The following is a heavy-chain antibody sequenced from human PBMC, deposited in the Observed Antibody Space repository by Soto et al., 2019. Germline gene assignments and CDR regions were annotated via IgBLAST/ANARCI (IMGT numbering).Heavy chain of an antibody. CDR3: ATGRHGDFDY. D-gene: IGHD4-17*01. CDR2: IYYTGDT. CDR1: GGSVTSYY. V-gene: IGHV4-59*02. Sequence: PSETLSLTCTVSGGSVTSYYWSWIRQSPGKGLEWIGYIYYTGDTNYDPSLKSRVTISIDTSKNQFSLRLTSVTAADTAVYFCATGRHGDFDYWGQGTLVTVSS. J-gene: IGHJ4*02.